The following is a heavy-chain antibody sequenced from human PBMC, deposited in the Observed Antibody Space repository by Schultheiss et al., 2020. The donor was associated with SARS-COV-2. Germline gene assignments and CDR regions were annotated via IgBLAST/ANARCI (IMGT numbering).Heavy chain of an antibody. CDR1: GFTFSSYA. Sequence: GESLKISCAASGFTFSSYAMSWVRQAPGKGLEWVSAISGSGGSTYYADSVKGRFTISRDNSKNTLYLQMNSLRAEDTAVYYCARGIVGATTWDYWGQGTLVTVSS. CDR3: ARGIVGATTWDY. J-gene: IGHJ4*02. D-gene: IGHD1-26*01. CDR2: ISGSGGST. V-gene: IGHV3-23*01.